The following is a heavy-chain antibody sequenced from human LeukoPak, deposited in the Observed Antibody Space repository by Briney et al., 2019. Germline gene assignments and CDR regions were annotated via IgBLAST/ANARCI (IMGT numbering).Heavy chain of an antibody. V-gene: IGHV3-30*03. CDR2: ISYDGSNK. CDR3: ATSYDSSGYSPGDAFDI. Sequence: PGGSLRLSCAASGFTLNNYAMSWVRQAPGKGLEWVAVISYDGSNKYYADSVKGRFTISRDNSKNTLYLQMNSLRAEDTAVYYCATSYDSSGYSPGDAFDIWGQGTMVTVSS. D-gene: IGHD3-22*01. J-gene: IGHJ3*02. CDR1: GFTLNNYA.